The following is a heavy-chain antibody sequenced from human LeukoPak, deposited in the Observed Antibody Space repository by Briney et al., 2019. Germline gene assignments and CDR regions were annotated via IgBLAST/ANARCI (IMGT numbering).Heavy chain of an antibody. CDR1: GGSIYNCY. CDR3: VRGRSTSGVWHWPDFDS. D-gene: IGHD3-10*01. CDR2: IYYTGSP. V-gene: IGHV4-59*01. Sequence: PSETLTLTCSISGGSIYNCYWSWMRQPPGKGLEWIAFIYYTGSPSYNPSLKSRATISLDASKNQFSLHLNSVTSADTAVYYCVRGRSTSGVWHWPDFDSWGQGTLATVSS. J-gene: IGHJ4*02.